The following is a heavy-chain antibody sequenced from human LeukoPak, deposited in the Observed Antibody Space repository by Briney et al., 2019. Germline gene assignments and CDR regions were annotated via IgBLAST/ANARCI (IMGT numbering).Heavy chain of an antibody. CDR1: GFTVSSNY. D-gene: IGHD2-15*01. CDR2: IYSGGST. CDR3: ARFGYCSGGTCRRTWFDP. J-gene: IGHJ5*02. Sequence: GGSLRLSCAASGFTVSSNYMSWARQAPGKGLEWVSVIYSGGSTLYTDSVRGRFIISSDNSKNTLYLQMNSLRAEDTAVYYCARFGYCSGGTCRRTWFDPWGQGTLVTVSS. V-gene: IGHV3-66*01.